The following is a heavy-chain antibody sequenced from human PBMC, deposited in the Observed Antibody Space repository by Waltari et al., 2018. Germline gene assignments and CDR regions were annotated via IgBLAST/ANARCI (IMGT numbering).Heavy chain of an antibody. Sequence: DVQLVESGVGLVQPGGSLRLSCASSGFTFSSYSMNWVRQAPGKGLEWVSSISSSSSTIYYADSVKGRFTISRDNAKKSLYLQMNSLRAEDTAVYYCASELTGDPGSVYWGQGTLVTVSS. CDR2: ISSSSSTI. V-gene: IGHV3-48*01. CDR1: GFTFSSYS. J-gene: IGHJ4*02. CDR3: ASELTGDPGSVY. D-gene: IGHD7-27*01.